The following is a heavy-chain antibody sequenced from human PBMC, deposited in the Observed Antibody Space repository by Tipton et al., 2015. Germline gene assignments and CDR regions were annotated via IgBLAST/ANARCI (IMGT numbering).Heavy chain of an antibody. J-gene: IGHJ2*01. Sequence: TLSLTCAVSGGSFSTYYWSWIRQPPGKGLEWIAEITHSGSTNYNPSLKSRVTISVDTSKNQFSLKLTSVTAADTAVYYCARDAGRYYDSSGLSWYFDLWGRGTLVTVSS. CDR3: ARDAGRYYDSSGLSWYFDL. D-gene: IGHD3-22*01. CDR2: ITHSGST. CDR1: GGSFSTYY. V-gene: IGHV4-34*01.